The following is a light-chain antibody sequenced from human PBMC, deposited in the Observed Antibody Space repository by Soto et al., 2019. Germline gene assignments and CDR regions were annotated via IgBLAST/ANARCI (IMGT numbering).Light chain of an antibody. J-gene: IGKJ5*01. CDR3: QQRSNWPPT. V-gene: IGKV3-11*01. Sequence: EIVMTQSPATLSVSPGGIATLSCRASQSVSSYLAWYQQKPGQAPRLLIYDASNRATGIPARFSGSGSGTDFTLTISSLEPEDFAVYYCQQRSNWPPTFGQGTRLEIK. CDR2: DAS. CDR1: QSVSSY.